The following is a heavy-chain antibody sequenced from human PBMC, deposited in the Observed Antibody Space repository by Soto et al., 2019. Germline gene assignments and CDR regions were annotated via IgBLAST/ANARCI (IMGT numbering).Heavy chain of an antibody. CDR1: GFTFSSYG. V-gene: IGHV3-33*01. CDR2: IWYDGSNK. J-gene: IGHJ4*02. D-gene: IGHD3-22*01. CDR3: ARDPLYYYDSSGYYLDY. Sequence: GGSLRLSCAASGFTFSSYGMHLVSQAPNKVLEWVAVIWYDGSNKYYADSVKGRFTISRDNSKNTLYLQMNSLRAEDTAVYYCARDPLYYYDSSGYYLDYWGQGTLVTVSS.